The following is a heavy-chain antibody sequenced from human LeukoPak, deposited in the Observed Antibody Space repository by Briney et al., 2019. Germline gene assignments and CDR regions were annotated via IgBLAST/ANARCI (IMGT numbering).Heavy chain of an antibody. CDR3: ARDRGRYIDL. V-gene: IGHV6-1*01. CDR2: TYYRSKWYN. D-gene: IGHD3-10*01. Sequence: SQTLSLTCAISGDSVSTNSAAWNWIRQSPPRGLQWLGRTYYRSKWYNDYAVSVKSRITINTDTSKNQFSLQLNSVTPEDTAVYYCARDRGRYIDLGGRGTLVSVSS. J-gene: IGHJ2*01. CDR1: GDSVSTNSAA.